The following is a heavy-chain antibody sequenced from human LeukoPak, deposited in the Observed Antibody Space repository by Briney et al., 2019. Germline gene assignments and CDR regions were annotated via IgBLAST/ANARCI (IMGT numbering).Heavy chain of an antibody. D-gene: IGHD3-10*01. CDR1: GFTFNNYA. Sequence: GGSLRLSCAASGFTFNNYAMSWVRQAPGKGLEWVSAISGNGSPTYYADSVKGRFTISRDDSKSTLSLQMNSLRAEDTALYYCAKKYYYGSGTYIFYFDYWGQGTPVTVSS. V-gene: IGHV3-23*01. J-gene: IGHJ4*02. CDR2: ISGNGSPT. CDR3: AKKYYYGSGTYIFYFDY.